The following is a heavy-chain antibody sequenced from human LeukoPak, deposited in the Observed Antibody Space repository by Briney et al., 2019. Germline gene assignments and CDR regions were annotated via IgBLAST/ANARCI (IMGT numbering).Heavy chain of an antibody. CDR3: ARDLGYSYGYWNY. J-gene: IGHJ4*02. CDR2: IKQDGSEK. CDR1: GFTFSSYW. Sequence: PGGSLRLSCAASGFTFSSYWMSWVRQAPGKGLEWVANIKQDGSEKYYVDSVKGRFTISRDNAKNSLYPQMNSLRAEDTAVYYCARDLGYSYGYWNYWGQGTLVTVSS. V-gene: IGHV3-7*01. D-gene: IGHD5-18*01.